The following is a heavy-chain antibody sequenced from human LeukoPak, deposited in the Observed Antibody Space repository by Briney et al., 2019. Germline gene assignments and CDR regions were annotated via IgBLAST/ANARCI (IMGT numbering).Heavy chain of an antibody. Sequence: SETLSLTCTVSGGSISSSSYYWGWIRQPPGKGLEWIGYIYYSGSTNYNPSLKSRVTISVDTSKNQFSLKLSSVTAADTAVYYCARDNQWLVGTNWFDPWGQGTLVTVSS. V-gene: IGHV4-61*01. CDR1: GGSISSSSYY. CDR3: ARDNQWLVGTNWFDP. D-gene: IGHD6-19*01. J-gene: IGHJ5*02. CDR2: IYYSGST.